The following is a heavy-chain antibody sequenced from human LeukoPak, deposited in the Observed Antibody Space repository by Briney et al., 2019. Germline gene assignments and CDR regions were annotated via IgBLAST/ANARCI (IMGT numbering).Heavy chain of an antibody. Sequence: SGGSLRLSCAASGFTFSNAWMSWVRQAPGKGLEWVSAISGSGGSTYYADSVKGRFTISRDNSKNTLYLQMNSLRAEDTAVYYCAKVLFAVAYFDYWGQGTLVTVSS. V-gene: IGHV3-23*01. CDR3: AKVLFAVAYFDY. CDR2: ISGSGGST. D-gene: IGHD2-21*01. J-gene: IGHJ4*02. CDR1: GFTFSNAW.